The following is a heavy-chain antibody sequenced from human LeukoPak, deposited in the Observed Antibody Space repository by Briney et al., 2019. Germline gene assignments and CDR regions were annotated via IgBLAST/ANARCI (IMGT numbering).Heavy chain of an antibody. Sequence: ASVKVSCKVSGYTLTELSMHWVRQAPGKGLEWMGGFDPEDGETIYAQKFQGRVTMTEDTSTDTAYMELSSLRSEDTAVYYCATDLPKWGSGRSGFDYWGQGTLVTVSS. D-gene: IGHD6-19*01. J-gene: IGHJ4*02. CDR2: FDPEDGET. CDR1: GYTLTELS. CDR3: ATDLPKWGSGRSGFDY. V-gene: IGHV1-24*01.